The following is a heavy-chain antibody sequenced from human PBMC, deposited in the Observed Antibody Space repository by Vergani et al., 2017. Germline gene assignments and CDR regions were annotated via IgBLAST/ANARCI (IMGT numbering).Heavy chain of an antibody. CDR1: GYTFTAYY. D-gene: IGHD3-16*01. CDR2: ISPDGFST. J-gene: IGHJ4*02. V-gene: IGHV1-46*01. CDR3: ATAFFLEGTGSYAGY. Sequence: QVQLVQSGAEVGKPGASVKISCKASGYTFTAYYIHWVRQAPEQGLEWVGVISPDGFSTFYAQKFQGRVTITRDTSTSTVYVEVTSLRSDDTAVYYCATAFFLEGTGSYAGYWCQGTLVTVSS.